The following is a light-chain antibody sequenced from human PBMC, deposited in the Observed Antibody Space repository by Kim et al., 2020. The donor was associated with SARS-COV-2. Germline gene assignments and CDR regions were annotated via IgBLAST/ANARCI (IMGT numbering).Light chain of an antibody. V-gene: IGLV3-19*01. CDR3: NSRDTSDNQWV. CDR1: SRRSSY. J-gene: IGLJ3*02. Sequence: ALGPTVTITCQGDSRRSSYASWYQLKPRQAPVLVIFGQNHRPSGIPDRFSGSSSGNPASLTITGAQAEDEADYYCNSRDTSDNQWVFGGGTKVTVL. CDR2: GQN.